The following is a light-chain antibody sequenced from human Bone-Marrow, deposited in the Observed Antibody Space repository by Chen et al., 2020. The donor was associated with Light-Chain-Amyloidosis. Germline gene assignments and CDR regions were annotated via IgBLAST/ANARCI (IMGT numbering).Light chain of an antibody. CDR3: CSYAGSNTPVV. Sequence: QSALTQPASVSGSPGQSITISCTGTSCDVGSYNLVSWYQQYPGKAPKLMIYEASKRPSGVSNRFSGSKSGNTASLTISGLQAEDEADYYCCSYAGSNTPVVFGGGTKLTVL. V-gene: IGLV2-23*01. CDR2: EAS. J-gene: IGLJ2*01. CDR1: SCDVGSYNL.